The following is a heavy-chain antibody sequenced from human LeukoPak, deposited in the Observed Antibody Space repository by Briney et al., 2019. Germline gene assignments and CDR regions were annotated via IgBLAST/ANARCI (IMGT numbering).Heavy chain of an antibody. CDR1: GGSISSGGYY. J-gene: IGHJ4*02. V-gene: IGHV4-61*08. CDR2: IYYSGST. CDR3: AREAVHLYSSGWYAFDY. D-gene: IGHD6-19*01. Sequence: SETLSLTCTVSGGSISSGGYYWSWIRQPPGKGLEWIGYIYYSGSTNYNPSLKSRVTISVDTSKNQFSLKLSSVTAADTAVYYCAREAVHLYSSGWYAFDYWGQGTLVTVSS.